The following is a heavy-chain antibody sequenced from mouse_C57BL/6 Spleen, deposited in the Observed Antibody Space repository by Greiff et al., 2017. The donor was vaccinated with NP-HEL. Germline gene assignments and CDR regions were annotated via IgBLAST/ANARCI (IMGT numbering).Heavy chain of an antibody. V-gene: IGHV2-6-1*01. CDR1: GFSLTSYG. CDR3: ARHGGYGNYPFAY. J-gene: IGHJ3*01. CDR2: IWSDGST. D-gene: IGHD2-1*01. Sequence: VMLVESGPGLVAPSQSLSITCTVSGFSLTSYGVHWVRQPPGTGLEWLVVIWSDGSTTYNSALKSRLSISKDNSKSQVFLKMNSLQTDDTAMYYCARHGGYGNYPFAYWGQGTLVTVSA.